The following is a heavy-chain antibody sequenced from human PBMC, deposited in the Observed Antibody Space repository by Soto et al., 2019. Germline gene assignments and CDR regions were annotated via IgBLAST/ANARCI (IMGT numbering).Heavy chain of an antibody. D-gene: IGHD2-15*01. CDR3: ARAPPLYEGDYFDY. CDR1: GGSISSGGYY. CDR2: IYYSGST. V-gene: IGHV4-31*03. J-gene: IGHJ4*02. Sequence: SETLSLTCTVSGGSISSGGYYWSWIRQPPGKGLEWIGYIYYSGSTYYNPSLKSRVTISVDTSKNQFSLKLSSVTAADTAVYYCARAPPLYEGDYFDYWGQGTLVTGSS.